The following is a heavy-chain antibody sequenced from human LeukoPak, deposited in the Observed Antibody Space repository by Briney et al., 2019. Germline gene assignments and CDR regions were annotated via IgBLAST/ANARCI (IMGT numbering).Heavy chain of an antibody. CDR1: GGSISSGDYY. D-gene: IGHD3-10*01. CDR2: IYHSGST. CDR3: ARSMVRGVING. Sequence: SETLSLTCTVSGGSISSGDYYWRWIRQPPGKGLEWIGYIYHSGSTYYNPSLKSRVTISVDRSKNQFSLKLSSVTAADTAVYYCARSMVRGVINGWGQGTLVTVSS. J-gene: IGHJ4*02. V-gene: IGHV4-30-2*01.